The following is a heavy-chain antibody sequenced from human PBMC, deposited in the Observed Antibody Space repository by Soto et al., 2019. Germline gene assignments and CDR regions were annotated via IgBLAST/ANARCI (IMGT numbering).Heavy chain of an antibody. CDR2: ILKDGKSK. V-gene: IGHV3-30*04. D-gene: IGHD2-15*01. CDR1: GFILSDFA. CDR3: AKTGCDGGSCFSWFDP. Sequence: QVQLVESGGGVVQPGGSLRLSCAASGFILSDFAMHWVRQAPGRGLEWVAVILKDGKSKYYADSVRGRFTISSDTSKDTIFLQWTSLRPDDSAVYYCAKTGCDGGSCFSWFDPWGQGTPVTVSS. J-gene: IGHJ5*02.